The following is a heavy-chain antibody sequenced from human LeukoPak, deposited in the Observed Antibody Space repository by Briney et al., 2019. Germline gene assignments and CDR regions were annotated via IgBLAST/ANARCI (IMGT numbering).Heavy chain of an antibody. CDR2: INPNSGGT. J-gene: IGHJ5*02. CDR3: AREGTDTAMAMFDP. CDR1: GYTFTGYY. V-gene: IGHV1-2*02. D-gene: IGHD5-18*01. Sequence: GASVTVSCKASGYTFTGYYMHWVRQAPGQGLEWMGWINPNSGGTNYAQKFQGRVTMTRDTSISTAYMELSRLRSDDTAVYYCAREGTDTAMAMFDPWGQGTLVTVSS.